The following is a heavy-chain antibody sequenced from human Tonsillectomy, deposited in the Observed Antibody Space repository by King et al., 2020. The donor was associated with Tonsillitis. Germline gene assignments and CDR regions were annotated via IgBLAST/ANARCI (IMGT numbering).Heavy chain of an antibody. D-gene: IGHD2-15*01. Sequence: VQLQESGPGMVKPSETLSLTCAVSGYSISSGYNWGWIRHPPGKGLEWIVSIYHSGSIYYNPSLKSRVTITVDTSKNQFSVKLSTVTAADTAVYYCARIDLVVGTEYFQHWGQGTVVTVSS. CDR1: GYSISSGYN. CDR2: IYHSGSI. V-gene: IGHV4-38-2*01. CDR3: ARIDLVVGTEYFQH. J-gene: IGHJ1*01.